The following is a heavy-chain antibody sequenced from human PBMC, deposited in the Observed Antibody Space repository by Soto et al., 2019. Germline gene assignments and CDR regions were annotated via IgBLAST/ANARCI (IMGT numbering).Heavy chain of an antibody. D-gene: IGHD6-19*01. Sequence: SETQSLTCSVSGGSISSSSDYWGWIRQPPGKGLEWIGSIYYSGSIYYNPSLKSRVTISVDTSKNQFSLKLSSVTAAETAVYYCARQSSGWYNWFDPWGQGTLVTVS. CDR2: IYYSGSI. V-gene: IGHV4-39*01. CDR1: GGSISSSSDY. CDR3: ARQSSGWYNWFDP. J-gene: IGHJ5*02.